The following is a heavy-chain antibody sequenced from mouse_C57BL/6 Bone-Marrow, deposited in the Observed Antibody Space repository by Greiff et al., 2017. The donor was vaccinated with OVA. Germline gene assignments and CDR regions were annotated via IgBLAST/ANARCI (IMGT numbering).Heavy chain of an antibody. V-gene: IGHV1-54*01. CDR1: GYAFTNYL. D-gene: IGHD4-1*01. CDR2: INPGSGGT. J-gene: IGHJ2*01. CDR3: ARSGNWGHGY. Sequence: QVQLQQSGAELVRPGTSVKVSCKASGYAFTNYLIEWVKQRPGQGLEWIGVINPGSGGTKYNEKFKGKATLTADKSSSTAYLQLSSLTSEDSAVYFCARSGNWGHGYWGQGTTLTVSS.